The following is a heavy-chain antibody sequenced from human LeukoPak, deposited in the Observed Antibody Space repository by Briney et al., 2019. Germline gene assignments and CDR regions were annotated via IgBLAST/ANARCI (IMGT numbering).Heavy chain of an antibody. CDR3: ARDPGGPDYGVLFDY. CDR2: IYSGGST. D-gene: IGHD4-17*01. Sequence: GGSLRLSCAASGFTVSSNYMSWVRQAPGKGLEWVSVIYSGGSTYYADSVKGRFTISRDNSKNTPYLQMNSLRAEDTAVYYCARDPGGPDYGVLFDYWGQGTLVTVSS. CDR1: GFTVSSNY. J-gene: IGHJ4*02. V-gene: IGHV3-53*01.